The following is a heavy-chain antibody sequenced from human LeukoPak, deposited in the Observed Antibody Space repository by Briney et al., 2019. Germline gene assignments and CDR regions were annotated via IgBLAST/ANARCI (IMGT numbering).Heavy chain of an antibody. CDR3: AADDVAVSGSGSSIYYYYGMDV. D-gene: IGHD3-10*01. V-gene: IGHV1-18*01. CDR1: GYSFPSYD. Sequence: ASVKVSCKASGYSFPSYDINWVRQATGQGLEGMGWMNPNNGNTNYAQNFQGRVTMTTDTSTSTAYMELRSLSSDDTAVYYCAADDVAVSGSGSSIYYYYGMDVWGQGTTVIVSS. CDR2: MNPNNGNT. J-gene: IGHJ6*02.